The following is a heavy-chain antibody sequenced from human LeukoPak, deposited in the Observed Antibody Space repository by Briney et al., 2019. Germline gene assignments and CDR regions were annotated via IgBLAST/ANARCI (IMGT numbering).Heavy chain of an antibody. D-gene: IGHD6-6*01. V-gene: IGHV1-69*05. CDR3: ARGDLSSSDYYYYYMDV. Sequence: GASVKVSCKASGGTFSSYAISWVRQAPGQGLEWMGGIIPIFGTANYAQKFQGRVTITTDESTSTAYMELSSLRSEDTAVYYCARGDLSSSDYYYYYMDVWGKGTTVTVSS. CDR2: IIPIFGTA. J-gene: IGHJ6*03. CDR1: GGTFSSYA.